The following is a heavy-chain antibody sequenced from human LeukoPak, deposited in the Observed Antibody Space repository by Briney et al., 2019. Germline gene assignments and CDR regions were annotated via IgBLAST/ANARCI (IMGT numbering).Heavy chain of an antibody. D-gene: IGHD6-13*01. Sequence: GSLRLSCATSGFSFSSYAMSWVRQPPGKGLEWIGEINHSGSTNYNPSLKSRVTISVDTSKNQFSLKLSSVTAADTAVYYCARRYPGYSSSWFRREFDYWGQGTLVTVSS. J-gene: IGHJ4*02. CDR3: ARRYPGYSSSWFRREFDY. V-gene: IGHV4-34*01. CDR1: GFSFSSYA. CDR2: INHSGST.